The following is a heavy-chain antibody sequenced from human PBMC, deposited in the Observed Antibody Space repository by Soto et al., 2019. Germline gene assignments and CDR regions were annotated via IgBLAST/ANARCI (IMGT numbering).Heavy chain of an antibody. CDR2: IYHSGTT. CDR1: GGSISSYY. V-gene: IGHV4-59*01. D-gene: IGHD4-17*01. J-gene: IGHJ4*02. CDR3: ARGGVYGDYCDQYDY. Sequence: TSETLSLTCTVSGGSISSYYWSWIRQPPGKGLEWIGYIYHSGTTHYNPSLKSRVTISADTSRNQFSLKLSSVTAADTAVYYCARGGVYGDYCDQYDYWGQGTLVTVST.